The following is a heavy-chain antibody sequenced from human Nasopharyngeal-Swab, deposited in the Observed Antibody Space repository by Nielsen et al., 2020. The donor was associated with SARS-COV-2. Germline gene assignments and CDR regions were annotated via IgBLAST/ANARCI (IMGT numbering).Heavy chain of an antibody. CDR1: GYSFTSYW. Sequence: GGSLRLPCKGSGYSFTSYWISWVRQMPGKGLEGMGRIDPSDSYTNYSPSFQGHVTISADKSISTAYLQWSSLKASDTAMYYCARRAYCSGGSCYSPYYYYMDVWGKGTTVTVSS. V-gene: IGHV5-10-1*01. CDR3: ARRAYCSGGSCYSPYYYYMDV. D-gene: IGHD2-15*01. J-gene: IGHJ6*03. CDR2: IDPSDSYT.